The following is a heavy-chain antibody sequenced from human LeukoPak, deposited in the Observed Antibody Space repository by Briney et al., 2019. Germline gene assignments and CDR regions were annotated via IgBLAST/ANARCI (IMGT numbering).Heavy chain of an antibody. Sequence: GASVQVSCKASGYSFSIYGITWARQAPGQGLEYLGWISASDGTTNYAQKVQDRVTMTTDTSTSTAYLELRSLRSEDTAVYYCARRGAAVTTHFSHWGQGTLVTVSS. CDR3: ARRGAAVTTHFSH. CDR2: ISASDGTT. D-gene: IGHD4-17*01. V-gene: IGHV1-18*01. CDR1: GYSFSIYG. J-gene: IGHJ4*02.